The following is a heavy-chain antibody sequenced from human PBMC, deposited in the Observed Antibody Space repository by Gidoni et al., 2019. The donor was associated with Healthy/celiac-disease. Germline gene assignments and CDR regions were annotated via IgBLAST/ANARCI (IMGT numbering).Heavy chain of an antibody. Sequence: QVTLRESGPALVKPTQTLTLTCTFSGFSLSTSGMCVSWIRQPPGKALEWLARIDWDDDKYYSTSLKTRLTISKDTSKNQVVLTMTNMDPVDTATYYCARIQGPTYYDILTGYYTRGAYGMDVWGQGTTVTVSS. J-gene: IGHJ6*02. CDR1: GFSLSTSGMC. D-gene: IGHD3-9*01. V-gene: IGHV2-70*15. CDR2: IDWDDDK. CDR3: ARIQGPTYYDILTGYYTRGAYGMDV.